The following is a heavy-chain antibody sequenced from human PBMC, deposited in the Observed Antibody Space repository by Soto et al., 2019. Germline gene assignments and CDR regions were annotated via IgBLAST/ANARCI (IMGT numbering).Heavy chain of an antibody. Sequence: QVQLKESGPGLVTPWGTLSLTCAVSGDSVSNGNWWCWVRQPPGGGLEWVGEMHQRGDTNYNPSLKGRVTVSADRSNNQLSLQLNCVTAEDTAVYYCATRTAVFGIVTFYWGQGILVTVSS. CDR2: MHQRGDT. CDR3: ATRTAVFGIVTFY. V-gene: IGHV4-4*02. CDR1: GDSVSNGNW. J-gene: IGHJ4*02. D-gene: IGHD3-16*01.